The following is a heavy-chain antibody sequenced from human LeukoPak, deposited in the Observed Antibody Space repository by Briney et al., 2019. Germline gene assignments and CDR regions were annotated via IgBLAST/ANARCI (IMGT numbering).Heavy chain of an antibody. Sequence: GGSLRLSCAASGFTFSDYYMSWIRQAPGKGLEWVSYISSSSSYTNYADSVKGRFTISRDNAKNSLYLQMNSLRVEDTAVYYCASWTGGNSDISGWYFDLWGRGTLVTVSS. D-gene: IGHD4-23*01. V-gene: IGHV3-11*06. J-gene: IGHJ2*01. CDR1: GFTFSDYY. CDR2: ISSSSSYT. CDR3: ASWTGGNSDISGWYFDL.